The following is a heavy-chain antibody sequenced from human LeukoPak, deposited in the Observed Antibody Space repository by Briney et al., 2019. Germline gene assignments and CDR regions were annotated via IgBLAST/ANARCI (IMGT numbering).Heavy chain of an antibody. CDR3: ARDRITTVDP. D-gene: IGHD1-1*01. V-gene: IGHV1-2*02. Sequence: GASVKVSCKASGYTFTGYYMHWVRQAPGQGLEWMGGIIPIFGTANYAQKFQGRVTMTRDMSTSTVYMELSRLRSDDTAVYYCARDRITTVDPWGQGTLVTVSS. CDR2: IIPIFGTA. J-gene: IGHJ5*02. CDR1: GYTFTGYY.